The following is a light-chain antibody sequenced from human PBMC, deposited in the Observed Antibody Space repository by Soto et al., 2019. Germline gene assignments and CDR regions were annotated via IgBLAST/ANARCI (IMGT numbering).Light chain of an antibody. CDR2: EVT. J-gene: IGLJ3*02. CDR1: SGDIGSYNR. V-gene: IGLV2-14*01. Sequence: QSVLTQPASVSGSPGQSITISCTGTSGDIGSYNRVSWYQQHPGKAPKLIIYEVTDRPSGVSNRFSGSKSGNTASLTISGLQAEDEAEYHCCSYAGRYNFVMFGGGTKVTVL. CDR3: CSYAGRYNFVM.